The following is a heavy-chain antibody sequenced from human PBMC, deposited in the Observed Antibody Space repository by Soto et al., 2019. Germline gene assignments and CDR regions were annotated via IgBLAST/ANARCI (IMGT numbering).Heavy chain of an antibody. CDR1: GFTFSSYA. V-gene: IGHV3-23*01. Sequence: GGSLRLSCAASGFTFSSYAMSWVRQAPGKGLEWDSAISGSGGSTYYADSVKCRLTISRGNSKNTLYLQMNILIAEETAVSYGAKEEYYSGRCLGSGGAHGFDFWGQGTMVTVSS. CDR3: AKEEYYSGRCLGSGGAHGFDF. CDR2: ISGSGGST. J-gene: IGHJ4*02. D-gene: IGHD1-26*01.